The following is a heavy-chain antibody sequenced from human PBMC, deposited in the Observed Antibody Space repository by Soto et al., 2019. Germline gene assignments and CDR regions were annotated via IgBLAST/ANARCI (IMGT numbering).Heavy chain of an antibody. CDR3: ARHVSGGYYYGMDV. V-gene: IGHV4-39*01. D-gene: IGHD2-15*01. J-gene: IGHJ6*02. CDR2: IYYSGST. Sequence: SETLSLTCTVSGGSISSSSYYWGWIRQPPGKGLEWIGSIYYSGSTYYNPSLKSRVTISVDTSKNQFSLKLSSVTAADTAVYYCARHVSGGYYYGMDVWGQGTTVTV. CDR1: GGSISSSSYY.